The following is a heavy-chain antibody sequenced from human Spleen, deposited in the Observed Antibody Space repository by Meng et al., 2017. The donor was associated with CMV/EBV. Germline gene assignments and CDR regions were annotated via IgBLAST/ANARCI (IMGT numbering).Heavy chain of an antibody. Sequence: ASVKVSCKVSGYTLTELSRHWVRQATGQGLEWMGWMNPNSGNTGYAQKFQGRVTMTRNTSISTAYMELSSLRSEDTAVYYCARGAVWFGESMTTYYYYGMDVWGQGTTVTVSS. CDR1: GYTLTELS. CDR3: ARGAVWFGESMTTYYYYGMDV. D-gene: IGHD3-10*01. V-gene: IGHV1-8*01. CDR2: MNPNSGNT. J-gene: IGHJ6*02.